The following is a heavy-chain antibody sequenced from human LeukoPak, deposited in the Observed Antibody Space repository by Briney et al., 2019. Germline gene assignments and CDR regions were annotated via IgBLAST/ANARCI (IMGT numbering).Heavy chain of an antibody. CDR1: GGSFSRYD. D-gene: IGHD3-10*01. Sequence: SETLSLTCAVYGGSFSRYDWSWIRHSPRQGLDLIAEIDHRCDANYNPSVTSRVSISVAKSTNQYSLKVRSLSAADRAISYCARGGYGPGSHYRYWGQGTLVTVSS. CDR2: IDHRCDA. V-gene: IGHV4-34*01. CDR3: ARGGYGPGSHYRY. J-gene: IGHJ4*02.